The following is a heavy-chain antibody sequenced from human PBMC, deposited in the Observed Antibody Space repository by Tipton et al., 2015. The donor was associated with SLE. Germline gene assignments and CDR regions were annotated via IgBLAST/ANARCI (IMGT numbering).Heavy chain of an antibody. Sequence: SLRLSCAASGFSFSNHEMNWVRQAPGKGLEWVSDILSSDTIYYADSVKGRFPISRDNAKNSLYLQMNSLGAEDTAVYYCARGVYCTSGTCYRFNAFDLWGRGTIVTVSS. CDR3: ARGVYCTSGTCYRFNAFDL. J-gene: IGHJ3*01. CDR1: GFSFSNHE. D-gene: IGHD2-2*02. V-gene: IGHV3-48*03. CDR2: ILSSDTI.